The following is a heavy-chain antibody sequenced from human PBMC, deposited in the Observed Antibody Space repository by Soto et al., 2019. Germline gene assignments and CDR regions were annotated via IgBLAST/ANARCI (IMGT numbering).Heavy chain of an antibody. D-gene: IGHD3-3*01. J-gene: IGHJ6*02. CDR2: IIPIFGTA. Sequence: VASVKVSCKASGGTFSSYAISWVRQAPGQGLEWMGGIIPIFGTANYAQKFQGRVTITADESTSTAYMELSSLRSEDTAVYYCARDRITIFGVVIAPYYYYGMDVWGQGTTVTVSS. CDR3: ARDRITIFGVVIAPYYYYGMDV. V-gene: IGHV1-69*13. CDR1: GGTFSSYA.